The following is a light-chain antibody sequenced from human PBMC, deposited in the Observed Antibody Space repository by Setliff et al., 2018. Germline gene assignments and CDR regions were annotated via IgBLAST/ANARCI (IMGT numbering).Light chain of an antibody. V-gene: IGLV2-14*01. CDR2: EVS. J-gene: IGLJ1*01. CDR1: SSDVGAYSH. CDR3: MSYTTIRTYV. Sequence: QSALTQPASVSGSPGQSITISCAGTSSDVGAYSHVFWYQQYPGKAPKLMISEVSNRPSGVSYRFSGSKSGNTASLTISGLQAEDEADYYCMSYTTIRTYVFGTGTRSPS.